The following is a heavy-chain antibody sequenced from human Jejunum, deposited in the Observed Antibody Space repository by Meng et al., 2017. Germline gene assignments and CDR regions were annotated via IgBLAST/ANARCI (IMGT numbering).Heavy chain of an antibody. D-gene: IGHD3-10*02. Sequence: QVPVEASGPGLLKPSETLSLTCAVSGGSIESNNWWTWIRQPPGQGLEWIGEVYHSGSTHYNPSLQSRVTISIDNSKNRFSLSLNSVTAADTAIYYCARADYVRYFDLWGRGTLVTVSS. V-gene: IGHV4-4*02. J-gene: IGHJ2*01. CDR1: GGSIESNNW. CDR3: ARADYVRYFDL. CDR2: VYHSGST.